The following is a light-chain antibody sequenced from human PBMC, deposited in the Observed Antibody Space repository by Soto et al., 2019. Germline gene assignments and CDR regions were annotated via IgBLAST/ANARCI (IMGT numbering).Light chain of an antibody. CDR1: QSVSSNY. J-gene: IGKJ1*01. CDR3: QQYGGSPRT. Sequence: EIVLTQSPGTLSLSRGERATLSCRASQSVSSNYLAWYQQKPGQAPRLLIYGASSRATGIPDRFSGSGSGTEFTLTISRLEPEDFAVYYCQQYGGSPRTFGQGTKVEIK. V-gene: IGKV3-20*01. CDR2: GAS.